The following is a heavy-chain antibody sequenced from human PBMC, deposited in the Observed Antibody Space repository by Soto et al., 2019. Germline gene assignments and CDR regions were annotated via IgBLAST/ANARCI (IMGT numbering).Heavy chain of an antibody. J-gene: IGHJ6*02. V-gene: IGHV5-10-1*01. CDR3: ASWDTAIAYYYGMDV. CDR2: IDPSDSYT. CDR1: GYSVTSYG. D-gene: IGHD5-18*01. Sequence: GESLKISSKGSGYSVTSYGNSWVRQMPGKGLEWMGRIDPSDSYTNYSPSFQGHVTISADKSISTAYLQWSSLKASDTAMYYCASWDTAIAYYYGMDVWGRGTTVTVSS.